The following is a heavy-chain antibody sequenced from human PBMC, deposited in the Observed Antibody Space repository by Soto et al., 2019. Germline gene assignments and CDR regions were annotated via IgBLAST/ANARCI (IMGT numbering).Heavy chain of an antibody. V-gene: IGHV4-4*07. CDR2: IDNSGST. CDR1: GGSISNYF. CDR3: ARGGQDFWSGPFDY. J-gene: IGHJ4*02. Sequence: SETLSLTCTVSGGSISNYFCNWIRQPAGKGLEWIGRIDNSGSTNYNPSLKSRITMSADTSRNQFSLKLNSVTAADTAVYYCARGGQDFWSGPFDYWGQGXLVTVSS. D-gene: IGHD3-3*01.